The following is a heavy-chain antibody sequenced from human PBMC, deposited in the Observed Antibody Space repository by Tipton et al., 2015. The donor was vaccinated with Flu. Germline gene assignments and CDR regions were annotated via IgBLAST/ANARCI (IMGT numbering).Heavy chain of an antibody. CDR1: GFPFSGYW. J-gene: IGHJ3*01. CDR3: TRDYHYDESSACLEIDF. CDR2: INSDGSTT. V-gene: IGHV3-74*01. Sequence: SLRLSCAASGFPFSGYWFHWVRQSPGRGLVWVSRINSDGSTTDYADFVEGRFTVSRDNARNTVYLQMNNLRAEDTALYYCTRDYHYDESSACLEIDFWGQGTMVTVSS. D-gene: IGHD3-22*01.